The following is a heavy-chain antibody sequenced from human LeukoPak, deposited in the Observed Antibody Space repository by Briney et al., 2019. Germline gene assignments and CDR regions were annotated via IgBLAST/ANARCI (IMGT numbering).Heavy chain of an antibody. D-gene: IGHD3-9*01. V-gene: IGHV3-48*01. CDR1: GFTFSSYS. J-gene: IGHJ4*02. Sequence: GGSLRLSCAASGFTFSSYSMNWVRQAPGKGLEWVSYISSSSSTIYYADSVKGRFTISRDNAKNSLYLQMNSLRAEDTAVYYCEREPPYYDILTGPDYWGQGTLVTVSS. CDR3: EREPPYYDILTGPDY. CDR2: ISSSSSTI.